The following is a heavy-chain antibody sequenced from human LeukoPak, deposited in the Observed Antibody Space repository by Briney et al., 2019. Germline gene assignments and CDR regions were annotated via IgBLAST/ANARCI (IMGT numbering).Heavy chain of an antibody. CDR1: GGSISSYY. V-gene: IGHV4-59*01. CDR3: ARGFGSGSYWHWFDR. Sequence: PSETLSLTCTVSGGSISSYYWSWIRQPPGKGLERIGYIYYSGSTHYNPSLKSRVTISEDTSKNQFSLNLNSVTAGDTGVYYCARGFGSGSYWHWFDRWGHGTLVTVSS. D-gene: IGHD3-10*01. J-gene: IGHJ5*02. CDR2: IYYSGST.